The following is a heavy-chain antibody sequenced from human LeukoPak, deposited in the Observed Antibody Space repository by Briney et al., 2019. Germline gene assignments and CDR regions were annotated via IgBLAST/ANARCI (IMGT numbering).Heavy chain of an antibody. CDR1: GYSLSKYW. J-gene: IGHJ6*02. V-gene: IGHV5-51*01. CDR2: IYSDESLI. CDR3: GRYGLSGNGYTSYFYYGMDF. Sequence: GESLKISCTASGYSLSKYWIGWVRQTPGKGLEWMGFIYSDESLIRYSPSFEGQVTISADNSINTAYLQWNSLKASDTAMYYCGRYGLSGNGYTSYFYYGMDFWGQGTVVTVSS. D-gene: IGHD5-24*01.